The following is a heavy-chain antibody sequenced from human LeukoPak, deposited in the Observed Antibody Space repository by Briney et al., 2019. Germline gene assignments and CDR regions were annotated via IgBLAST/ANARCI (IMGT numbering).Heavy chain of an antibody. CDR3: ARHEGNCSGGSCYSNYYYYMDV. V-gene: IGHV4-39*01. J-gene: IGHJ6*03. Sequence: SETLSLTCTVSGGSISSSSYYWGWIRQPPGKGLEWIGSIYYSGSTYYNLSLQSRVTISVDTSKNQFSLKLSSVTAADTAVYYCARHEGNCSGGSCYSNYYYYMDVWGKGTTVTVSS. D-gene: IGHD2-15*01. CDR2: IYYSGST. CDR1: GGSISSSSYY.